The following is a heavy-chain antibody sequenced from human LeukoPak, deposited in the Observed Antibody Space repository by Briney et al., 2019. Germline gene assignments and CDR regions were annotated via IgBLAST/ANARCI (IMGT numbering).Heavy chain of an antibody. Sequence: GGSLRLSCAASGFTFGSYGMHWVRQAPGKGLEWVAVISYDGSNKYCADSVKGRFTISRDNSKNTLYLQMNSLRAEDTAVYYCAKAQLVLDYYYYGMDVWGQGTTVTVSS. D-gene: IGHD6-13*01. CDR2: ISYDGSNK. CDR1: GFTFGSYG. CDR3: AKAQLVLDYYYYGMDV. V-gene: IGHV3-30*18. J-gene: IGHJ6*02.